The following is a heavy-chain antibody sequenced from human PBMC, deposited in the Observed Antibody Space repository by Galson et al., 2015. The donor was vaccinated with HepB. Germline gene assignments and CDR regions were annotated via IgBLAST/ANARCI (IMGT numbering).Heavy chain of an antibody. J-gene: IGHJ6*02. D-gene: IGHD6-13*01. Sequence: SVKVSCKASGYTFTSFVMHWVRQAPGQRLEWMGWINSVNGNTRYSQKFQGRVTITADESTSTAYMELSSLRSEDTAVYYCARREQQLWSKNYYYYGMDVWGQGTTVTVSS. CDR1: GYTFTSFV. CDR2: INSVNGNT. V-gene: IGHV1-3*01. CDR3: ARREQQLWSKNYYYYGMDV.